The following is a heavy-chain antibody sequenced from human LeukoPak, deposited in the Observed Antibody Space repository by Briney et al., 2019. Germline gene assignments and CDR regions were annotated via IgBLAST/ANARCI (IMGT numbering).Heavy chain of an antibody. J-gene: IGHJ6*02. CDR2: IYPGDSDT. Sequence: GESLKISCKGSGYSFTSYWIGWVRQMPGKGLEWMGIIYPGDSDTRYSPSFQGQVTISADKSISTAYLQRSSLKASDTAMYYCARGYCSGGSCYPHGMDVWGQGTTVTVSS. V-gene: IGHV5-51*01. CDR1: GYSFTSYW. D-gene: IGHD2-15*01. CDR3: ARGYCSGGSCYPHGMDV.